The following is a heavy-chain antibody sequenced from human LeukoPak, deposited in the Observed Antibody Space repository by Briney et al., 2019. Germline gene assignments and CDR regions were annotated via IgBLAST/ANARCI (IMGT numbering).Heavy chain of an antibody. V-gene: IGHV1-2*04. Sequence: ASVKVSCKASGYTFTGYYMHWVRQAPGQGLEWMGWINPNSGGTNYAQKFQGWVTMTRDTSISTAYMELSRLRSDDTAVYYCARGEARVVVPAASDYWGQGTLVTVSS. CDR2: INPNSGGT. D-gene: IGHD2-2*01. CDR1: GYTFTGYY. J-gene: IGHJ4*02. CDR3: ARGEARVVVPAASDY.